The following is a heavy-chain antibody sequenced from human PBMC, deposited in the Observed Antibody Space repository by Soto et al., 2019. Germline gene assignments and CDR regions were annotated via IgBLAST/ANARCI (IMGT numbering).Heavy chain of an antibody. CDR1: GFTFSSYA. D-gene: IGHD6-19*01. CDR3: ARTAGSGRYLLY. J-gene: IGHJ4*02. CDR2: VTGSAGNT. V-gene: IGHV3-23*01. Sequence: EVQLLESGGGLVQPGGSLRLSCAASGFTFSSYAMNWVRQAPGKGLEWVSGVTGSAGNTFYADSVKGRFTVSRDNSKNTVYLQMSGLRAEDTAIYYCARTAGSGRYLLYWGQGTLVTVSS.